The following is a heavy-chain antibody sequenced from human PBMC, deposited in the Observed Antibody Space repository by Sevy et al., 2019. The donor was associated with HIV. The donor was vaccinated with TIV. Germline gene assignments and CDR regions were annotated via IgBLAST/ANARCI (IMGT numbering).Heavy chain of an antibody. CDR3: ARLQSCGGSCYTFAS. CDR1: GFTFSSYE. CDR2: INYIDRYI. Sequence: GGSLRLSCAASGFTFSSYEMSWVRQAPGKGLEWVSSINYIDRYIKYADSVRGRFTISRDNPKNSVSLRMNSLRDDDTAMYYCARLQSCGGSCYTFASWGQWTLVTVSS. J-gene: IGHJ4*02. D-gene: IGHD2-15*01. V-gene: IGHV3-21*06.